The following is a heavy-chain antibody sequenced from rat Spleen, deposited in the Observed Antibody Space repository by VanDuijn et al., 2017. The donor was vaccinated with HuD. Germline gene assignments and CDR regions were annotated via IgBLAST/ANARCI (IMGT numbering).Heavy chain of an antibody. J-gene: IGHJ2*01. CDR2: ITNTGDST. CDR1: GITFTNYW. CDR3: VRQDTSGYSNWFAY. V-gene: IGHV5-31*01. D-gene: IGHD4-3*01. Sequence: EVQLVESGGGLVQPGGSLKLSCVASGITFTNYWMTWIRQAPGKGLEWIASITNTGDSTYYLDSVKGRFTVSRENAKSTLYLLMDSLRSEDTATYYCVRQDTSGYSNWFAYWGQGVMVTVSS.